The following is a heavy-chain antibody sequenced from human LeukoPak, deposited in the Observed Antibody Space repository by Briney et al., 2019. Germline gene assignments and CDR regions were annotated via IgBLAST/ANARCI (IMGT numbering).Heavy chain of an antibody. J-gene: IGHJ5*02. CDR3: ASSVVTIYNWFDP. CDR2: IIPIFGTA. CDR1: GGTFSSYA. D-gene: IGHD2-21*02. V-gene: IGHV1-69*06. Sequence: ASVNVSCKASGGTFSSYAISWVRQAPGQGLEWMGGIIPIFGTANYAQKFQGRVTITADKSTSTAYMELSSLRSEDTAGYYCASSVVTIYNWFDPWGQGTLVTVSS.